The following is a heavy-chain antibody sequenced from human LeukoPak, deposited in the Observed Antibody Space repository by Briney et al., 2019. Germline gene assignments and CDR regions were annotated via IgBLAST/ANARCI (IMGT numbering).Heavy chain of an antibody. CDR2: FSGSGVST. J-gene: IGHJ4*02. CDR1: GFTFSSYA. D-gene: IGHD1-14*01. Sequence: GGSLRLSCAASGFTFSSYAMSWVRQAPGKGLEWVSGFSGSGVSTYHADSVKGRFTISRDNSKNTLYLQMYSLRVEDTAVYYCAKGLQPWGQGTLVTVSS. V-gene: IGHV3-23*01. CDR3: AKGLQP.